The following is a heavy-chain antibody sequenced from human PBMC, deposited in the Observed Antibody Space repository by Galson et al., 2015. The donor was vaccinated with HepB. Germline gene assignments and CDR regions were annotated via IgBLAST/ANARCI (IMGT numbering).Heavy chain of an antibody. CDR3: ARDENYDFWSGYAHAGKHWYFDL. D-gene: IGHD3-3*01. CDR1: GFTFSSYW. V-gene: IGHV3-7*01. J-gene: IGHJ2*01. CDR2: IKQDGSEK. Sequence: SLRLSCAASGFTFSSYWMSWVRQAPGKGLEWVANIKQDGSEKYYVDSVKGRFTISRDNAKNSLYLQMNSLRAEDTAVYYCARDENYDFWSGYAHAGKHWYFDLWGRGTLVTVSS.